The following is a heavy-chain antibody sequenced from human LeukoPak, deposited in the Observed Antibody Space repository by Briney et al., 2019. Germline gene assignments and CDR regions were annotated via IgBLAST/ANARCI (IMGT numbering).Heavy chain of an antibody. V-gene: IGHV1-18*01. CDR3: ARVDGLLWFGEFGGAFDY. CDR1: GYTFTSYG. Sequence: ASVKVSCKASGYTFTSYGISWVRQAPGQGLEWMGWISAYNGNTNYAQKLQGRVTMTTDTSTSTAYMELRSLRSDDTAVYYCARVDGLLWFGEFGGAFDYWGQGTLVTVSS. D-gene: IGHD3-10*01. CDR2: ISAYNGNT. J-gene: IGHJ4*02.